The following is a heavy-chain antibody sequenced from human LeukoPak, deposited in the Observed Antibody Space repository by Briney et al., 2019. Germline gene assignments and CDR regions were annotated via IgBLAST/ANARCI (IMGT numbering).Heavy chain of an antibody. D-gene: IGHD5-24*01. CDR1: GYTFTDYF. CDR3: ARDPRDGYNCPFDY. V-gene: IGHV1-2*02. CDR2: INPNSGDT. J-gene: IGHJ4*02. Sequence: ASVKVSCKASGYTFTDYFIHWVRQAPGQGLEWMGWINPNSGDTNYAQKFQGRVTMTRDTSITTAYMEPISLRSDDTAVYYCARDPRDGYNCPFDYWGQGTLVTVSS.